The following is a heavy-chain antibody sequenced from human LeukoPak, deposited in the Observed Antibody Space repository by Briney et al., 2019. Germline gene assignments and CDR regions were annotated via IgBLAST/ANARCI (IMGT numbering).Heavy chain of an antibody. CDR1: GGSNSNYH. CDR3: ARASTVTTWSLGY. Sequence: SETLSLTCIVSGGSNSNYHWSWIRQPPGKGLEWIGYVSYTGSTNCNPSLKSRVTMSVDTSKNQFSLNLSSVTAADTAMYYCARASTVTTWSLGYWGQGILVTVSS. D-gene: IGHD4-17*01. V-gene: IGHV4-59*01. J-gene: IGHJ4*02. CDR2: VSYTGST.